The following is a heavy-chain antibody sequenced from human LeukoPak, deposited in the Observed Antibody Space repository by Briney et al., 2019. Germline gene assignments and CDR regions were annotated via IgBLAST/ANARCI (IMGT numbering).Heavy chain of an antibody. D-gene: IGHD4-17*01. J-gene: IGHJ2*01. CDR3: ARNKINTVTTGWYFDL. Sequence: GGSLRLSCAASGFTFSSYGMNWVRQAPGKGLEXXXXXXIGGSFIYYADSVKGRFTISRGDAKNSLYLQMNSLTAEDTAEYYCARNKINTVTTGWYFDLWGRGTLVSVSS. CDR2: XXIGGSFI. CDR1: GFTFSSYG. V-gene: IGHV3-21*01.